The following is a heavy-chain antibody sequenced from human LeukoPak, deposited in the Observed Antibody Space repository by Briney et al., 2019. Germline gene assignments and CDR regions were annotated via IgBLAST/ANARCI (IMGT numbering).Heavy chain of an antibody. Sequence: SETLSLTCTVSGGSISSSSYYWGWIRQPPGKGLEWIGSIYYSGSTYYNPSLKSRVTISVDTSKNQFSLKLSSVTAADTAVYYCARVRQIAVAGEYYYYYYMDVWGKGTTVTVSS. J-gene: IGHJ6*03. CDR1: GGSISSSSYY. V-gene: IGHV4-39*07. CDR2: IYYSGST. CDR3: ARVRQIAVAGEYYYYYYMDV. D-gene: IGHD6-19*01.